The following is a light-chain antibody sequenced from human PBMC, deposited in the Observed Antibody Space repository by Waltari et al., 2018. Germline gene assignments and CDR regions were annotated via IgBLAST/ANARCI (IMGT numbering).Light chain of an antibody. CDR1: QGISSY. J-gene: IGKJ4*01. CDR2: AAS. CDR3: QQYYSYPPT. Sequence: AIRMTQSPSSLSASTGDRVTITCRASQGISSYLAGYQQKPGKAPKLLIYAASTLQSGVPSRFSGSGSGTDFTLTISCLQSEDFATYYCQQYYSYPPTFGGGTKVEIK. V-gene: IGKV1-8*01.